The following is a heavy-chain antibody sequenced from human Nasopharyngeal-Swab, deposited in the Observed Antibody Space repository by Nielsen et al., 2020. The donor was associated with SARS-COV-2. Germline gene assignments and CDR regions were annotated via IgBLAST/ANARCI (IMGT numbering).Heavy chain of an antibody. D-gene: IGHD3-3*01. CDR2: IYYSGST. V-gene: IGHV4-59*12. CDR1: GGSISSYY. Sequence: SETLSLTCTVSGGSISSYYWSWIRQPPGKGLEWIGYIYYSGSTNYNPSLKSRVTISVDTSKNQFSLKLSSVTAADTAVYYCARDDYDFWSGYYGVAYWGQGTLVTVSS. J-gene: IGHJ4*02. CDR3: ARDDYDFWSGYYGVAY.